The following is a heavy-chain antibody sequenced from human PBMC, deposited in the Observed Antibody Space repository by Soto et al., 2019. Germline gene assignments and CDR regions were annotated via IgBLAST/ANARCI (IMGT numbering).Heavy chain of an antibody. Sequence: EVQLLESGGGLVQPGGSLRLSCAASGFTFSNYPINWVRQAPGKGLQWVSAITGNSDTFYADSVKGRFTVSRDNAKNTLYLQMNSLRAEDTGVYYCAKVNWNSRNDDDFWGQGTLITVSS. CDR1: GFTFSNYP. CDR3: AKVNWNSRNDDDF. CDR2: ITGNSDT. J-gene: IGHJ4*02. D-gene: IGHD1-20*01. V-gene: IGHV3-23*01.